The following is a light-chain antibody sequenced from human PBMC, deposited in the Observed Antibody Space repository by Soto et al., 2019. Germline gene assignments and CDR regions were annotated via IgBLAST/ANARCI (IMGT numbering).Light chain of an antibody. V-gene: IGKV3-20*01. Sequence: EIVLTQSPGTLSLSPRERATLSCTASQSVSSTYLAWYQQKPGQAPRLLIYAASSRATGIPDRFSGSGSGTEFTLTISSLQPDDFATYYCQQYSSYRTFGQGTKVDIK. J-gene: IGKJ1*01. CDR2: AAS. CDR3: QQYSSYRT. CDR1: QSVSSTY.